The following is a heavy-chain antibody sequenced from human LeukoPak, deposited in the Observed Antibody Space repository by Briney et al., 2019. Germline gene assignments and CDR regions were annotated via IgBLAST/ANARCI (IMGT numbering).Heavy chain of an antibody. CDR2: IYYSGST. D-gene: IGHD6-19*01. CDR3: ARQWLVPSGFDP. J-gene: IGHJ5*02. Sequence: GSLRLSCAASGFTFSSYAMSWVRQPPGKGLEWIGSIYYSGSTYYNPSLKSRVTISVDTSKNQFSLKLSSVTAADTAVYYCARQWLVPSGFDPWGQGTLVTVSS. V-gene: IGHV4-39*01. CDR1: GFTFSSYA.